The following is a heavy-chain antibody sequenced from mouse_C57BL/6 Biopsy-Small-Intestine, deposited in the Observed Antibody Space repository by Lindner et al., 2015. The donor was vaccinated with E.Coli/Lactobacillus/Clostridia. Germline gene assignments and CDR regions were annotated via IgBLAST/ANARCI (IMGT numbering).Heavy chain of an antibody. D-gene: IGHD2-4*01. J-gene: IGHJ3*01. CDR1: GYTFSIYG. CDR3: ARTMYYDSSGYFGASDI. Sequence: SVKVSCKASGYTFSIYGITWVRQAPGQGLEWMAWISAYNGDTKYAQKFQDRVTMTTDTSTTTAYMDLRGLRSDDTAVYYCARTMYYDSSGYFGASDIWGQGTMVTVSS. CDR2: ISAYNGDT. V-gene: IGHV1-4*01.